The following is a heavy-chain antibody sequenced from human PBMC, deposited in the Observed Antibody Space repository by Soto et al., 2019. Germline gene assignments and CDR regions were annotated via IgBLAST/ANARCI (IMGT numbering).Heavy chain of an antibody. Sequence: SETLSLTCAVYGGSFSGYYWSWIRQPPGKGLEWIGEINHSGSTNYNPSLKGRVTISVDTSKNQFSLKLSSVTAADTAVYYCARGGIEWFDPWGQGTLVTVSS. CDR1: GGSFSGYY. J-gene: IGHJ5*02. V-gene: IGHV4-34*01. CDR2: INHSGST. CDR3: ARGGIEWFDP. D-gene: IGHD2-21*01.